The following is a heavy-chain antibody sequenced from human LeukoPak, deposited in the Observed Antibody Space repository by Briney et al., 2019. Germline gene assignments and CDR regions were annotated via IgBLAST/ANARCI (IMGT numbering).Heavy chain of an antibody. J-gene: IGHJ6*03. V-gene: IGHV3-48*04. Sequence: GGSLRLSCAASGLTFSSYSMNWVRQAPGKGLEWVSYISSSGSTIYYADSVKGRFTISRDNAKNSLYLQMNSLRAEDTAVYYCAREGGDYAWTYYYYYMDVWGKGTTVTISS. CDR1: GLTFSSYS. CDR3: AREGGDYAWTYYYYYMDV. D-gene: IGHD4-17*01. CDR2: ISSSGSTI.